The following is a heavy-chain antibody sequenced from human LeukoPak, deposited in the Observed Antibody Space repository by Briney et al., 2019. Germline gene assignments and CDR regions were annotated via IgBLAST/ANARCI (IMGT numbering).Heavy chain of an antibody. CDR1: GGSISSYY. V-gene: IGHV4-59*01. CDR2: IYYSGST. CDR3: ARGGYSGYDPFDY. Sequence: SETLSLTCTVSGGSISSYYWSRIRQPPGKGLEWIGYIYYSGSTNYNPSLKSRVPLSLDTSKNQFSLKLSSVTAADTAVYYCARGGYSGYDPFDYWGQGTLVTVSS. J-gene: IGHJ4*02. D-gene: IGHD5-12*01.